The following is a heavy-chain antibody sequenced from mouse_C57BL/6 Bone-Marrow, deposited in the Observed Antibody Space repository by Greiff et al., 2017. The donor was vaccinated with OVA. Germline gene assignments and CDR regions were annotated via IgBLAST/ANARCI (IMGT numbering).Heavy chain of an antibody. J-gene: IGHJ2*01. CDR1: GYTFTDYN. Sequence: VQLKESGPELVKPGASVKIPCKASGYTFTDYNMDWVKQSHGKSLEWIGDINPNNGGTIYNQKFKGKATLTVDKSSSTAYMELRSLTSEDTAVYYCARRGYYSNYDFDYWGQGTTLTVSS. CDR3: ARRGYYSNYDFDY. V-gene: IGHV1-18*01. D-gene: IGHD2-5*01. CDR2: INPNNGGT.